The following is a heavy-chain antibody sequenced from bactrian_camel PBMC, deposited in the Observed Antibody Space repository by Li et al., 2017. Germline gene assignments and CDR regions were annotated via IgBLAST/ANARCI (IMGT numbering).Heavy chain of an antibody. CDR2: VCYRGGGT. CDR3: AAAMGGWVVAGPMDPDEMHY. J-gene: IGHJ4*01. V-gene: IGHV3S57*01. Sequence: HVQLVESGGGSVQAGGSLKLSCVASGHIASSCGRGWYRQVSGKEREGVAVVCYRGGGTYYDESVKGRFSISQDDGKNTAVLRMNSLKPEDSGMYYCAAAMGGWVVAGPMDPDEMHYWGQGTQVTVS. CDR1: GHIASSCG. D-gene: IGHD1*01.